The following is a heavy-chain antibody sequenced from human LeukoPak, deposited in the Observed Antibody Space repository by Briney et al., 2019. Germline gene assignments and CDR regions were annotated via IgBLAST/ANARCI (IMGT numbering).Heavy chain of an antibody. V-gene: IGHV3-21*01. D-gene: IGHD6-19*01. CDR3: ARDPHLSGWSDY. CDR1: GFTFSSYS. CDR2: ISSQSTYI. J-gene: IGHJ4*02. Sequence: GGSLRLSCAASGFTFSSYSMSWVRQAPGKGLEWVSSISSQSTYIYSAVSLKGRFAISRDNAKNSLYLQMNSLRAEDTAVYYCARDPHLSGWSDYWGQGTLVTVSS.